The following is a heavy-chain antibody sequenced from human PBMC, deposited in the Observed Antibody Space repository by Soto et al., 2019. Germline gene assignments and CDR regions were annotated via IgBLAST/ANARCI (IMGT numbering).Heavy chain of an antibody. CDR3: ARVERGTATTVVDAFDI. V-gene: IGHV4-34*01. CDR2: MSHSGGT. Sequence: QVQLQQWGAGLLKPSETLSLTCAVYGGSVNSGNYYWSWIRQPPGKGLEWIGEMSHSGGTHFNPSLKSRVTKSVDTAKNQSSLKMSSVTAADTALYYCARVERGTATTVVDAFDICGPGTLVTVSS. D-gene: IGHD1-1*01. J-gene: IGHJ3*02. CDR1: GGSVNSGNYY.